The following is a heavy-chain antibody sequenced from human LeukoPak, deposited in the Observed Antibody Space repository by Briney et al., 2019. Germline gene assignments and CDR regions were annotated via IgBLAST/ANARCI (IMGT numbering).Heavy chain of an antibody. Sequence: PSETLSLTCTVSGGSISSSGYYWSWIRQPPGKGLEWIGYIYYSGSTNYNPSLKSRVTISVDTSKNQFSLKLTSVTAADTALYYCARDYLLDYWGQGTLVTVSS. V-gene: IGHV4-61*08. J-gene: IGHJ4*02. CDR3: ARDYLLDY. CDR1: GGSISSSGYY. CDR2: IYYSGST.